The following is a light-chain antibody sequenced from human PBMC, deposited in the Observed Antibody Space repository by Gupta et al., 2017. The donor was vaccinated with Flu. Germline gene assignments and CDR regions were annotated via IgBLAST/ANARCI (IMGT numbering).Light chain of an antibody. CDR3: QAWDSSTYV. Sequence: SSELTQPPSVSVSPGQTASITCSGDGLGDKYVCWYHQKPGQSPILVIYQDNKRPSGIPERFSGSNSGNTATLTISETQAMDEADYYCQAWDSSTYVFGNGTKVTVL. CDR1: GLGDKY. J-gene: IGLJ1*01. V-gene: IGLV3-1*01. CDR2: QDN.